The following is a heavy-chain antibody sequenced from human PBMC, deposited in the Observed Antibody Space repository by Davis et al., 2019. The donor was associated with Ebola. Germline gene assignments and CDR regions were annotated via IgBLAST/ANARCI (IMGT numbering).Heavy chain of an antibody. V-gene: IGHV3-21*04. CDR3: AKSGLSFGVVKYHYGMDV. CDR1: GFTFSDYY. CDR2: ISSSSSYI. D-gene: IGHD3-3*01. Sequence: GESLKISCAASGFTFSDYYMSWVRQAPGKGLEWVSSISSSSSYIYYADSVKGRFTISRDNSKKTLYLQMNSLRAEDTAVYYCAKSGLSFGVVKYHYGMDVWGKGTTVTVSS. J-gene: IGHJ6*04.